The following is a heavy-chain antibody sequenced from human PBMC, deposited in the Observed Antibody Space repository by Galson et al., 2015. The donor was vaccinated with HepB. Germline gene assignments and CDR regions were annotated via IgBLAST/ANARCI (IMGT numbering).Heavy chain of an antibody. V-gene: IGHV3-23*01. CDR3: AKDVCSSTSCIRLSDAFDI. CDR2: ISGSGGST. CDR1: GFTFSSYA. Sequence: SLRLSCAASGFTFSSYAMSWVRQAPGKGLEWVSAISGSGGSTYYADSVKGRFTISRDNSKNTLYLQMNSLRAEDTAVYYCAKDVCSSTSCIRLSDAFDIWGQGTMVTVSS. J-gene: IGHJ3*02. D-gene: IGHD2-2*01.